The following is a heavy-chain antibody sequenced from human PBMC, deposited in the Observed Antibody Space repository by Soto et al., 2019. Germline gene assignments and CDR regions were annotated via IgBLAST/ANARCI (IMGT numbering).Heavy chain of an antibody. CDR3: AKNVWGITIFGGMDV. CDR2: ISGSGGST. D-gene: IGHD3-9*01. Sequence: GGSLRLSCAASGFTFTSYAMSWVRQAPGKGLEWVSAISGSGGSTYYADSVKGRFTISRDNSKNTLYLQMNSLRAEDTAVYYCAKNVWGITIFGGMDVWGQGTTVTVSS. V-gene: IGHV3-23*01. CDR1: GFTFTSYA. J-gene: IGHJ6*02.